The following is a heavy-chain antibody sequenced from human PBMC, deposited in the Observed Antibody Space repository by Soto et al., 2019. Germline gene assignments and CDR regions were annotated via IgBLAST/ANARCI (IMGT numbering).Heavy chain of an antibody. D-gene: IGHD6-6*01. CDR1: GFTFSNYA. CDR3: AKGSGLAACQDGGY. V-gene: IGHV3-23*01. Sequence: EVHLLDSGGGFVQPGGSLSLSCAASGFTFSNYAMTWVQQARGKGLVRVSDISVSGGGTYSANSVKGRFTISRDNSANALNRQIGSMRDKDTAVYYSAKGSGLAACQDGGYWGRGTLVAVYS. CDR2: ISVSGGGT. J-gene: IGHJ4*01.